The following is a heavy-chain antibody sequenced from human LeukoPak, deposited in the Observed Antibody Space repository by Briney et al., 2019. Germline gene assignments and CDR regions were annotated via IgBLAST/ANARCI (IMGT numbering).Heavy chain of an antibody. J-gene: IGHJ4*02. D-gene: IGHD4/OR15-4a*01. V-gene: IGHV3-23*01. CDR3: AKYGAPGWSGYCDY. Sequence: PGGSLRLSCAASGFIFSNYAMTWVRQAPGKGLEWVSSTSGDAGSIYYIDSVRGRFTISRDNSKSTLFLQMNSLRAEDMGMYYCAKYGAPGWSGYCDYWGQGTLVTVSS. CDR2: TSGDAGSI. CDR1: GFIFSNYA.